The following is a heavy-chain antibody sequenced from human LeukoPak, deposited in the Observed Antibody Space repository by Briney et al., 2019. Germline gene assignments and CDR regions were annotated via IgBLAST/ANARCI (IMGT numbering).Heavy chain of an antibody. Sequence: SETLSLTCTVSGGSISSYYWSWIRQPPGKGLEWIGYIYYSGSTNYNPSLKSRVTISVDTSKNQFSLKLSSVTAADTAVYYCARARGVYSSGWYPSIDYWGQGTLVTVSS. V-gene: IGHV4-59*01. CDR3: ARARGVYSSGWYPSIDY. J-gene: IGHJ4*02. CDR2: IYYSGST. D-gene: IGHD6-19*01. CDR1: GGSISSYY.